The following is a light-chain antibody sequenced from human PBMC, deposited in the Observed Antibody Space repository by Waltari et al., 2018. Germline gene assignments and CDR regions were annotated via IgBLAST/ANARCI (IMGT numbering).Light chain of an antibody. CDR1: QSVRGDY. V-gene: IGKV3-20*01. J-gene: IGKJ2*01. CDR2: AAS. Sequence: EVVLTQSPGTLSLSPGERATLPCRASQSVRGDYLAWYQQKPGQAPRLLIYAASSRAPGIPGRFSGSGSGTDFTLTITRLESEDFAVYYCQQYDDSPKYTFGQGTKLEI. CDR3: QQYDDSPKYT.